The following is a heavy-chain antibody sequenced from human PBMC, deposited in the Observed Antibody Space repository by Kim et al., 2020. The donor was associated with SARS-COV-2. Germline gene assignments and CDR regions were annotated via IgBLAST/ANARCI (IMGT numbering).Heavy chain of an antibody. D-gene: IGHD6-13*01. Sequence: GGSLRLSCVASGFSFDNYWMSWVRQAPGKGLEWVANLKQDGGQIYYLDSLKGRFTISRDNAKNSVYLQLNSLRAEDTAVYYCARIGYSSSCTDYWGQGTL. CDR2: LKQDGGQI. CDR3: ARIGYSSSCTDY. V-gene: IGHV3-7*01. J-gene: IGHJ4*02. CDR1: GFSFDNYW.